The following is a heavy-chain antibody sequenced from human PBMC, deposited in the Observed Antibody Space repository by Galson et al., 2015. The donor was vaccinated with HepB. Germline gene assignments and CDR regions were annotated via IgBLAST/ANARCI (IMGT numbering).Heavy chain of an antibody. CDR3: AKTDLYYYEGMDA. V-gene: IGHV1-3*01. CDR1: GNTFTTYA. Sequence: SVKVSCKASGNTFTTYAIHWVRQAPGQRLEWMGWINARNGNTKYSQKYQGRVTFTRGTSASTAYMELSSLRSEDTAVYYCAKTDLYYYEGMDAWGQGTTVTVSS. CDR2: INARNGNT. J-gene: IGHJ6*02.